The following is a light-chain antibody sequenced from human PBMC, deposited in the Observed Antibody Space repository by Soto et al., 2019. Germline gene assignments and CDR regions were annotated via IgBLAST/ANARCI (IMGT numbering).Light chain of an antibody. V-gene: IGLV3-21*02. J-gene: IGLJ7*01. CDR2: EVS. CDR3: QVWDSSSDRAV. Sequence: SYELTQPPSVSVAPGQTAKITCGGNNLESRSVHWYQQKPGQAPVLVVYEVSDRPCGMPERFSGSNSGNTATLTIGRVEAGDEADYYCQVWDSSSDRAVFGGGTQLTVL. CDR1: NLESRS.